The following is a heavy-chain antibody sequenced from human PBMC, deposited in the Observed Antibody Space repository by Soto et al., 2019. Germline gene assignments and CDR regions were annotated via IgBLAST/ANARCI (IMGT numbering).Heavy chain of an antibody. D-gene: IGHD2-21*01. CDR1: GGSISSYY. V-gene: IGHV4-59*08. CDR3: VRHVKGEYYYGMDV. Sequence: QVQLQESGPGLVKPSETLSLTCTVSGGSISSYYWSWIRQPPGKGLEWIGYIYYSGSTKYNPSLQSRVTISVDTSKNQFSLKVSSVTAADTAIYYCVRHVKGEYYYGMDVWGQGTTVTVSS. J-gene: IGHJ6*02. CDR2: IYYSGST.